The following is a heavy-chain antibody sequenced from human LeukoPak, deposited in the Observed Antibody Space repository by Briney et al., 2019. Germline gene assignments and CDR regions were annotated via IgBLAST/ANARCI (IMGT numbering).Heavy chain of an antibody. J-gene: IGHJ4*02. CDR3: ARGFSANYYDY. CDR1: GYTFTSYA. CDR2: ISSYNGHT. D-gene: IGHD1-26*01. Sequence: GASVKVSCKTSGYTFTSYAISWVRQAPGQGLEWMGWISSYNGHTYSAQKFQGRLTMTTDTSTNTADLELRGLTSDDTAVFYCARGFSANYYDYWGQGTLVTVSS. V-gene: IGHV1-18*01.